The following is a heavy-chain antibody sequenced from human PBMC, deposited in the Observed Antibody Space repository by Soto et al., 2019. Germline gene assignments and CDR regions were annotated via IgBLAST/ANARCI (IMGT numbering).Heavy chain of an antibody. D-gene: IGHD5-12*01. CDR3: ARESFDGYNYGRDYYHGMDV. J-gene: IGHJ6*02. Sequence: GASVKVSCKASGYTFTSYGISWVRQAPGQGLEWMGWISAYNGNTNYAQKLQGRVTMTTDTSTSTAYMELRSLRSDATAVYYCARESFDGYNYGRDYYHGMDVWGQGTTVTVSS. CDR1: GYTFTSYG. CDR2: ISAYNGNT. V-gene: IGHV1-18*04.